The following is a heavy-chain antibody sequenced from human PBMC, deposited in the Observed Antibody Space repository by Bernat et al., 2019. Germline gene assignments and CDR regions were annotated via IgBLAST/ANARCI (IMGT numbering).Heavy chain of an antibody. Sequence: QVQLQESGPGLVKPSETLSLTCAVSGYSISSGYYWGWIRQPPGKGLEWIGSIYHSGSTYYNPSLKSRVTISVDTSKNQFSLKLSSVTAADTAVYYCARDTSRELLGADAFDIWGQGTMVTVSS. J-gene: IGHJ3*02. CDR1: GYSISSGYY. CDR3: ARDTSRELLGADAFDI. CDR2: IYHSGST. V-gene: IGHV4-38-2*01. D-gene: IGHD1-26*01.